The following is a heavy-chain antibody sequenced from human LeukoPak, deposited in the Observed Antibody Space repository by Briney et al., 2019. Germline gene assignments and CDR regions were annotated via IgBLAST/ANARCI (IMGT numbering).Heavy chain of an antibody. J-gene: IGHJ4*02. V-gene: IGHV4-39*01. CDR1: GGSISSSSYY. Sequence: SETLSLTCTVSGGSISSSSYYWGWIRQPPGKGLEWIGSIYYSGSTYYNPSLKSRVTISVDTSKNQFSLKLSSVTAADTAVYYCARRPPAGYSGYDPEYYFDYWGQGTLVTVSS. CDR3: ARRPPAGYSGYDPEYYFDY. D-gene: IGHD5-12*01. CDR2: IYYSGST.